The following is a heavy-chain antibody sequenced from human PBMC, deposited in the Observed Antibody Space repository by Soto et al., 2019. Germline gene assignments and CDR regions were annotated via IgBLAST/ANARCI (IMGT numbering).Heavy chain of an antibody. CDR2: IYYSGSS. J-gene: IGHJ4*02. Sequence: PSETLSLTCTVSGGSISSINDYWGWIRQPPGKGLEWIGSIYYSGSSYYNPSLKSRVTISVDTSKNQFSLNVSSVTAADTAVYYCARVKWFGESGFDYWGQGTLVTVSS. D-gene: IGHD3-10*01. CDR1: GGSISSINDY. V-gene: IGHV4-39*07. CDR3: ARVKWFGESGFDY.